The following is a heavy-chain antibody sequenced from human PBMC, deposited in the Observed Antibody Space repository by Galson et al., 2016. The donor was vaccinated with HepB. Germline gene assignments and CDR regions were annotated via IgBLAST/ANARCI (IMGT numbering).Heavy chain of an antibody. V-gene: IGHV1-46*01. D-gene: IGHD5-24*01. CDR3: ARLGREMATTSPGPLYYFDY. J-gene: IGHJ4*02. CDR2: INPSGGST. Sequence: SVKVSCKASGYTFTSYYMHWVRQAPGQGPEWMGIINPSGGSTSYAQKFQGRVTMTRDTSTSTVYMELSSRRSEATAVYYCARLGREMATTSPGPLYYFDYWGQGTLVTVSS. CDR1: GYTFTSYY.